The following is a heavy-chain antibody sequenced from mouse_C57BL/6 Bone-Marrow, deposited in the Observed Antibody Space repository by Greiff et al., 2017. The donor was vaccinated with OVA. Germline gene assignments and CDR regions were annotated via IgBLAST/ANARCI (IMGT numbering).Heavy chain of an antibody. J-gene: IGHJ3*01. V-gene: IGHV3-6*01. CDR2: ISYDGSN. CDR1: GYSITSGYY. CDR3: AREKVAWFAY. Sequence: VQLKESGPGLVKPSQSLSLTCSVTGYSITSGYYWNWILQFPGNKLEWMGYISYDGSNNYNPSLKNRISITRDTSKNQFFLKLNSVTTEDTATYYCAREKVAWFAYWGQGTLVTVSA.